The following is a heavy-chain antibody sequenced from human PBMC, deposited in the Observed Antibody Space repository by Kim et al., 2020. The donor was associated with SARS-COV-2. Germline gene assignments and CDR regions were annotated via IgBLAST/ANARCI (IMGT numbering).Heavy chain of an antibody. V-gene: IGHV4-39*01. J-gene: IGHJ3*02. Sequence: SETLSLTCSVYGGYISSPSIFWGWVRQTPGKGLEWIATISHTGSTYYNPSLKSRATISVDTSKNQFSLKLSSVTAADTALYYCVRPPRGISRRAFDIWGQGTMVTVSS. CDR1: GGYISSPSIF. CDR3: VRPPRGISRRAFDI. CDR2: ISHTGST.